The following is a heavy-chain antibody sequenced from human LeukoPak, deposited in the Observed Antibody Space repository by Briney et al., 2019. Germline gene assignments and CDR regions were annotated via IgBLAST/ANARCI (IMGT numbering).Heavy chain of an antibody. J-gene: IGHJ3*02. CDR1: GYTFTGYY. D-gene: IGHD3-9*01. CDR2: INPNSGGT. Sequence: GASVKVSCKASGYTFTGYYMHWVRQAPGQGLEWMGWINPNSGGTNYAQKFQGRVTMTRDTSISTAYMELSRLRSDDTAVYYCATRPYYDILTGPQDAFDIWGQGTMVTVSS. CDR3: ATRPYYDILTGPQDAFDI. V-gene: IGHV1-2*02.